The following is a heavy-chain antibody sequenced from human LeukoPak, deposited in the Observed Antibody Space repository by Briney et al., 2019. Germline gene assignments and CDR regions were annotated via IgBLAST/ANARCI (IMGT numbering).Heavy chain of an antibody. CDR3: ARGGNSWSGYYYYYGMDV. CDR2: IYYSGNT. D-gene: IGHD6-13*01. CDR1: GGSISSYY. J-gene: IGHJ6*02. V-gene: IGHV4-59*12. Sequence: SETLSLTCTVSGGSISSYYWSWIRQPPGKGLEWIGYIYYSGNTNYNPSLKSRVTISVDTSKNQFSLKLSSVTAADTAVYYCARGGNSWSGYYYYYGMDVWGQGTTVTVSS.